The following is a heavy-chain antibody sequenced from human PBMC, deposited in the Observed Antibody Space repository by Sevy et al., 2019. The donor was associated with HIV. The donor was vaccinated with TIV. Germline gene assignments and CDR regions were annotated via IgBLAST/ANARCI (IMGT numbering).Heavy chain of an antibody. CDR2: IYYSGST. J-gene: IGHJ5*02. Sequence: SETLSLTCTVSGGSISSYYWSWIRQPPGKGLEWIGYIYYSGSTNYNPSLKSRVTISVDTSKNQFSLKLSSVTAADTAMYYCARTLGIAGRNWFDPWGQGTLVTVSS. D-gene: IGHD1-20*01. CDR1: GGSISSYY. CDR3: ARTLGIAGRNWFDP. V-gene: IGHV4-59*01.